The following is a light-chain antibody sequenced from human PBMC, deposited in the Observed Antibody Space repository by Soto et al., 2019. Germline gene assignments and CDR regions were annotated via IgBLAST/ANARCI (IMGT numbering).Light chain of an antibody. CDR3: QQRSNWPPIT. V-gene: IGKV3-11*01. CDR1: QSVSSY. J-gene: IGKJ5*01. CDR2: DAS. Sequence: LXPGERATLSCRASQSVSSYLAWYQQKPGQAPRLLIYDASNRATGIPVRFSGSGSGTDFTLTISSLEPEDFAVYYCQQRSNWPPITFGQGTRLEIK.